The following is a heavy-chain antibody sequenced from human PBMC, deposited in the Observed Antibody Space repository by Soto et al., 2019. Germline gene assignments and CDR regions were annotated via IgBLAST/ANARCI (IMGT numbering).Heavy chain of an antibody. V-gene: IGHV1-69*13. Sequence: SVKVSCKASGGTFSSYAISWVRQAPGQGLEWMGGIIPIFGTANYAQKFQGRVTITADESTSTAYMELSSLRSEDTAVYYCARRLPMVRGARGLNWFDPWGQGTLVTVSS. CDR1: GGTFSSYA. D-gene: IGHD3-10*01. CDR2: IIPIFGTA. CDR3: ARRLPMVRGARGLNWFDP. J-gene: IGHJ5*02.